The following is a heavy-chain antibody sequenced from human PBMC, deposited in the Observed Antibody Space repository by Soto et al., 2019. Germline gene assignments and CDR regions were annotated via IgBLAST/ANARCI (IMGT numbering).Heavy chain of an antibody. J-gene: IGHJ4*02. CDR3: ASGIPYYYGSGSYYYYFDY. D-gene: IGHD3-10*01. V-gene: IGHV4-30-2*01. Sequence: SETLSLTCAVSGGSISSGGYSWSWIRQPPGKGLEWIGYIYHSGSTYYNPSLKSRVTISVDRSKNQFSLKLSSVTAADTAVYYCASGIPYYYGSGSYYYYFDYWGQGTLVTVSS. CDR2: IYHSGST. CDR1: GGSISSGGYS.